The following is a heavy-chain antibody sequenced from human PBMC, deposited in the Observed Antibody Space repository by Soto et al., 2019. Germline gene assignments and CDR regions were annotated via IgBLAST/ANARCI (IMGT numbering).Heavy chain of an antibody. CDR1: GGSISSSNW. J-gene: IGHJ6*02. V-gene: IGHV4-4*02. CDR3: ASVRGGYYYAMDV. D-gene: IGHD3-10*02. Sequence: SETLSLTCAVSGGSISSSNWGSWVRQPPGKGLEWIGEIYHSGSTNYNPSLKSRVTISVDKSKNQFSLKLSSVTAADTAVYYCASVRGGYYYAMDVWGQGTTVT. CDR2: IYHSGST.